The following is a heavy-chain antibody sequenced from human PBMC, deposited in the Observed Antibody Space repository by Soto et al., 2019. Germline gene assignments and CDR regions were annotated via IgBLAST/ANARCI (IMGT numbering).Heavy chain of an antibody. J-gene: IGHJ6*02. CDR2: ISSSGSTI. CDR3: AKDGPGYGYDYYYGMDV. V-gene: IGHV3-11*01. Sequence: VGSLRLSGAASGFTFSDYYMSWIRQAPGKGLEWVSYISSSGSTIYYADSVKGRFTISRDNAKNTLYLQMNSLRAGDTAVYYCAKDGPGYGYDYYYGMDVWGQGTTVTVSS. CDR1: GFTFSDYY. D-gene: IGHD6-13*01.